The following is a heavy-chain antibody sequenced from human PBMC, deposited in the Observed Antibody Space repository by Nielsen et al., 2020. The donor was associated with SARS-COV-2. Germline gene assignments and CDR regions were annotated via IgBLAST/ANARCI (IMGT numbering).Heavy chain of an antibody. V-gene: IGHV2-70*11. J-gene: IGHJ6*03. CDR2: INWDDDK. CDR3: ARTQREDYSYYMDV. CDR1: GFSLSTRRMC. Sequence: SGPTLVKPTQTLTLTCTFSGFSLSTRRMCVSWIRQPPGKALEWLARINWDDDKYYSTSLKTRLTISKDTSKNQVVLTLTNMGPVDAATYYCARTQREDYSYYMDVRGKGTTVTVSS.